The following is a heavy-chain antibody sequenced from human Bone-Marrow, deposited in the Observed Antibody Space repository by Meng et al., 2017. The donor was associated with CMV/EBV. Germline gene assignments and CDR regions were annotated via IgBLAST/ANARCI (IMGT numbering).Heavy chain of an antibody. CDR2: IYYSGST. Sequence: SETLSLTCAVYGGSLSDYYYSWIRQPPGKGLEWIGYIYYSGSTNYNPSLKSRVTISVDTSKNQFSLKLSSVTAADTAVYYCARGPRGAARPGSFDYWGQGTLVTVSS. V-gene: IGHV4-59*01. J-gene: IGHJ4*02. CDR1: GGSLSDYY. CDR3: ARGPRGAARPGSFDY. D-gene: IGHD6-6*01.